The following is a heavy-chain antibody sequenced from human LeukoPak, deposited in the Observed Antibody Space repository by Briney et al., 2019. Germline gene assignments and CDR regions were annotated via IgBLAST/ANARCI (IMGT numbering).Heavy chain of an antibody. V-gene: IGHV4-34*01. CDR3: ARKGAQGQLWLGPRLYYFDY. Sequence: SETLSLTCAVYGGSFSGYYWSWIRQPPRKGLEWIGKINHSGSTNYNPSLKSRVTISVDTSKNQFSLKLSSVTAADTAVYYCARKGAQGQLWLGPRLYYFDYWGQGTLVTVSS. CDR2: INHSGST. CDR1: GGSFSGYY. D-gene: IGHD5-18*01. J-gene: IGHJ4*02.